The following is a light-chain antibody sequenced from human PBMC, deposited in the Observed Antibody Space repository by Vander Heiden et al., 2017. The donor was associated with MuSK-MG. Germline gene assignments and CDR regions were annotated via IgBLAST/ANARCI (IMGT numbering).Light chain of an antibody. V-gene: IGKV3-11*01. CDR1: QSVSSY. CDR2: DAS. Sequence: ELVLTQSPATLSLSPGERATLSCRASQSVSSYLAWYQQKPGQAPRLLIYDASNRATGIPARFSGSGSGTDFTLTISSREPEDFAVYYCQQRSNWPPGITFGPGTKVDIK. J-gene: IGKJ3*01. CDR3: QQRSNWPPGIT.